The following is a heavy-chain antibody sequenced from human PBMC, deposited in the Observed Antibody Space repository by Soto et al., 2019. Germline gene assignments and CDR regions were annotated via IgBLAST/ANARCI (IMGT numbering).Heavy chain of an antibody. CDR3: ARYQSSVVPAAPSVNWFDP. CDR2: INAGNGNT. Sequence: SVKVSCKASGYTFTSYAMHWVRQAPGQRLEWMGWINAGNGNTKYSQKFQGRVTITRDTSASTAYMELSSLRSEDTAVYYCARYQSSVVPAAPSVNWFDPWGQGTLVTVSS. D-gene: IGHD2-2*01. J-gene: IGHJ5*02. V-gene: IGHV1-3*01. CDR1: GYTFTSYA.